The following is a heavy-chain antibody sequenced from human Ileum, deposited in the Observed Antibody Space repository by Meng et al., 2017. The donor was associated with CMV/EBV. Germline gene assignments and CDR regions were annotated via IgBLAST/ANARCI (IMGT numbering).Heavy chain of an antibody. D-gene: IGHD2-15*01. CDR3: VRERGGYCSGTSCSRAFDY. V-gene: IGHV3-48*03. CDR1: GFTFSIYE. CDR2: ISSSGSST. J-gene: IGHJ4*02. Sequence: SLKISCAASGFTFSIYEMNWVRQAPGKGLEWVSYISSSGSSTYYPDSVKGRFTISRDNTMNSLDLQMNSLRAEDTGVYYCVRERGGYCSGTSCSRAFDYWGQGTLVTVSS.